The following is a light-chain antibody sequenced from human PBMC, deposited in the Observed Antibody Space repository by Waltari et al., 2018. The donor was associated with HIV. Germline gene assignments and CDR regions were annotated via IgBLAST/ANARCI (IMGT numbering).Light chain of an antibody. J-gene: IGLJ2*01. CDR3: VLYMGRGISL. CDR1: SGSVSTSYY. CDR2: STN. V-gene: IGLV8-61*01. Sequence: QTVVTKEPSFSVSPGGTVTLTCGLSSGSVSTSYYPSWYQQTPGQAPRTLIYSTNPRSSGVPDRFSGSILGNKAALTITGAQADDESDYYCVLYMGRGISLFGGGTKLTVL.